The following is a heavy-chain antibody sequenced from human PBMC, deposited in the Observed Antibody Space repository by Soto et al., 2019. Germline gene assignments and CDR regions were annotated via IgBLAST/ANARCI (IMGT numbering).Heavy chain of an antibody. CDR2: IIPILGIP. Sequence: QVQLVQSGAEVQKPGSSVKVSCRASGGPFSSNSISWVRQAPGQGLEWMGRIIPILGIPNYAQKFQGRVTITADKSTSTAYMELSSLRSDDTAVYYCASQYYYGSGTYSSWFDPWGQGTLVTVSS. D-gene: IGHD3-10*01. CDR1: GGPFSSNS. CDR3: ASQYYYGSGTYSSWFDP. V-gene: IGHV1-69*02. J-gene: IGHJ5*02.